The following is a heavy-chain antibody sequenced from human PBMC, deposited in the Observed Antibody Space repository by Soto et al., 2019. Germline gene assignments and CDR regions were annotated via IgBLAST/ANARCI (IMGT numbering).Heavy chain of an antibody. V-gene: IGHV1-18*01. Sequence: QVQLVQSGAEVKKPGASVKVSCKASGYTFRHYGISWMRQAPGQGLEWMGWINNYDGHINLTQKFRGRITVTADTSTTTVYMELENLTSDDTAVYYCARDIAVSIDHWGQGTLVIVSS. CDR1: GYTFRHYG. J-gene: IGHJ4*02. CDR2: INNYDGHI. CDR3: ARDIAVSIDH. D-gene: IGHD2-21*01.